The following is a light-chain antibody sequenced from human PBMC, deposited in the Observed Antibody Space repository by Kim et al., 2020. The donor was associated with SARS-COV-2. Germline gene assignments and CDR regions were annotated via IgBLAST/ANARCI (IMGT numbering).Light chain of an antibody. V-gene: IGLV2-23*02. Sequence: QSALTQPASVSGSPGQAITISCTGTNSDVGSYNLVSWNQQHPGKAHKLMIYEVNNRPSGVSDRFSGPKSGNTASLSISGPQAEDEADYYCSSYAGSGLGVFGGGTQLTV. J-gene: IGLJ3*02. CDR3: SSYAGSGLGV. CDR1: NSDVGSYNL. CDR2: EVN.